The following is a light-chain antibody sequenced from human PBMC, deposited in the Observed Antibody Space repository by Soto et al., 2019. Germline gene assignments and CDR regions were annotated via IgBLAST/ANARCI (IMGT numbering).Light chain of an antibody. Sequence: EIVLTQSPATLSLSPGERATLSRRASQSVGSYLAWYQQKPGQAPRLLIYNASNRATGIPARFSGSGSGTDFTLTISSVEPEDFALYYCQQRSNWPPDTFGQGTRLEIK. CDR3: QQRSNWPPDT. CDR1: QSVGSY. CDR2: NAS. V-gene: IGKV3-11*01. J-gene: IGKJ5*01.